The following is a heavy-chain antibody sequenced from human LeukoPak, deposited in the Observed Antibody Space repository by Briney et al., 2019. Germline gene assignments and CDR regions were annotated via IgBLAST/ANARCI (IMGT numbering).Heavy chain of an antibody. CDR2: IYYSGST. V-gene: IGHV4-39*01. Sequence: PSETLSLTCTVSGGSIRSTSYYWGWIRQPLGKGLEWIGSIYYSGSTYYNPSLKSRVTISVDTSKNQFSLKLSSVTAADTAVYYCARIAVADRYFDYWGQGTLVTVSS. CDR1: GGSIRSTSYY. J-gene: IGHJ4*02. CDR3: ARIAVADRYFDY. D-gene: IGHD6-19*01.